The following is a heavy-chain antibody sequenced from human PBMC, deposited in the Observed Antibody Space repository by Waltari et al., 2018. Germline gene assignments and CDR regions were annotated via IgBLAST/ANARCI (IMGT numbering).Heavy chain of an antibody. Sequence: EVQLVESGGGLVKPGGSLRLSCAASGSTFSTYSMNWVRQAPGKGLEWVSSISSTSSYIYYADSVKGRFTISRDNAKNSLYLQMHSLRAEDTAVYYCARVPSSSGWYYFDYWGQGTLVTVSS. J-gene: IGHJ4*02. CDR3: ARVPSSSGWYYFDY. D-gene: IGHD6-19*01. V-gene: IGHV3-21*01. CDR2: ISSTSSYI. CDR1: GSTFSTYS.